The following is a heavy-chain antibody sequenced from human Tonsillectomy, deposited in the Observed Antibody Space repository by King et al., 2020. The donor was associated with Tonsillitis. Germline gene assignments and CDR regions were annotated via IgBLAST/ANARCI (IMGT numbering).Heavy chain of an antibody. Sequence: VQLVESGGGVVQPGRSLRLSCAASGFTFSSYGMHWVRQAPGKGLEWGAGIWYDGSNKYYADSVKGRFTVSRDNSKNTLYLQMNSLRAEDTAVYYCARDDERDYYMDVWGKGTTVTVSS. V-gene: IGHV3-33*08. J-gene: IGHJ6*03. CDR1: GFTFSSYG. CDR2: IWYDGSNK. CDR3: ARDDERDYYMDV.